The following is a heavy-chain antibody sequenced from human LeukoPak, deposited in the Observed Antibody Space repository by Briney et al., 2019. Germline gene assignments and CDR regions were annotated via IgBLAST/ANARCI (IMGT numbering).Heavy chain of an antibody. CDR2: IYSGGST. V-gene: IGHV3-66*01. Sequence: GGSLRRSCAASGFTFSTYWMTWVRQAPGKGLEWVSVIYSGGSTYYADSLKGRFTISRHNSKNTLYLQMSSRKAEETAVYYCARAVVWFGDLGPSSWGQGTLVTVYS. CDR3: ARAVVWFGDLGPSS. CDR1: GFTFSTYW. J-gene: IGHJ1*01. D-gene: IGHD3-10*01.